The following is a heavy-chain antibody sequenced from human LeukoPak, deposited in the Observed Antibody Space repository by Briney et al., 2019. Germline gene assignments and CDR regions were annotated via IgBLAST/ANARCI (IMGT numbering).Heavy chain of an antibody. Sequence: GGSLRLSCAASGFTFSSFAIYWVRQAPGKGLQWVALISYDGSHKYYADSVKGRFAISRDNSRNTLYLQMDSLRPDDTAVYYCAKDLGYDYVWGEGNLYDCWGQGTLVTVSS. CDR1: GFTFSSFA. J-gene: IGHJ4*02. CDR3: AKDLGYDYVWGEGNLYDC. D-gene: IGHD3-16*01. CDR2: ISYDGSHK. V-gene: IGHV3-30*09.